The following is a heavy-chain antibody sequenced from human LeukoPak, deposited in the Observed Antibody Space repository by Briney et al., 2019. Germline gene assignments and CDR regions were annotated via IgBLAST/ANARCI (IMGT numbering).Heavy chain of an antibody. V-gene: IGHV3-30*02. Sequence: GGSLRLSCAASGFTFRSYGMHWVRQAPGKGLEWVAFIQHDGSNIYYADSVKGRFTISRDNSKNTLYLQMNRLRVEEMAVYYCAKDQGFLEWLSLPSYFDYWGQGTLVTVSP. J-gene: IGHJ4*02. CDR1: GFTFRSYG. D-gene: IGHD3-3*01. CDR2: IQHDGSNI. CDR3: AKDQGFLEWLSLPSYFDY.